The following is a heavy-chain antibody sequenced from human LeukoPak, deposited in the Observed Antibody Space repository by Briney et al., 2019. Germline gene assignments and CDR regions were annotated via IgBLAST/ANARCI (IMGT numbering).Heavy chain of an antibody. D-gene: IGHD2-21*01. CDR1: GGSISSGSYY. CDR2: IYTSGST. V-gene: IGHV4-61*02. J-gene: IGHJ6*03. Sequence: SQTQSLTCTVSGGSISSGSYYWSWIRQPAGKGLEWIGRIYTSGSTNYNPSLKSRVTISVDTSKNQFSLKLSSVTAADTAVYYCARAAVIPPPYYYYYYMDVWGKGTTVTVSS. CDR3: ARAAVIPPPYYYYYYMDV.